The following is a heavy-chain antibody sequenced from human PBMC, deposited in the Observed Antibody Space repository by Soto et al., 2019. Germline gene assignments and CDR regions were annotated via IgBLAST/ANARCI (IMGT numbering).Heavy chain of an antibody. J-gene: IGHJ4*02. CDR1: GGSISSGDYY. Sequence: LTCXVSGGSISSGDYYWSWIRQPPGKGLEWIGYIYHSGSTYYNPSLKSRVTISLDTSKNQFSLKLTSVTAADTAVYYCARGRTNSDFDYWGQGTLVTVSS. CDR3: ARGRTNSDFDY. D-gene: IGHD5-18*01. CDR2: IYHSGST. V-gene: IGHV4-30-4*01.